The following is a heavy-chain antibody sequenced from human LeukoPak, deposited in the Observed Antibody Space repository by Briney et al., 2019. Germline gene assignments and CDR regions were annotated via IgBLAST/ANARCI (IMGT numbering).Heavy chain of an antibody. CDR1: GFTFSSYS. CDR3: AKGPAGYNFFDY. D-gene: IGHD5-24*01. V-gene: IGHV3-23*01. Sequence: GGSLRLSCAASGFTFSSYSMNWVRQAPGKGLEWVSGISGGGGSTYYADSVKGRFTISRDNSKNTLYLQMNSLRAEDTAVYYCAKGPAGYNFFDYWGQEPWSPSPQ. CDR2: ISGGGGST. J-gene: IGHJ4*01.